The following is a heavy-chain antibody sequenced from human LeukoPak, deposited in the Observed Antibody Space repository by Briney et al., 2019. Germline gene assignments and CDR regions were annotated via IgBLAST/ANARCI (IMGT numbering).Heavy chain of an antibody. J-gene: IGHJ4*02. CDR3: ARNRDGYNSFDY. Sequence: SETLSLTCAVYGGSFSGYYWSWIRQPPGKGLEWIGFIYYSGSSYYNPSLRSRVTISVDTSKNHFSLKLSSVTAADTAVYYCARNRDGYNSFDYWGQGTLVTVSS. CDR2: IYYSGSS. CDR1: GGSFSGYY. D-gene: IGHD5-24*01. V-gene: IGHV4-34*09.